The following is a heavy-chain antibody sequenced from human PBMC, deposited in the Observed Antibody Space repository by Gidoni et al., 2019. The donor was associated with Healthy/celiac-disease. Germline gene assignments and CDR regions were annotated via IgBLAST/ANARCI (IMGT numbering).Heavy chain of an antibody. CDR3: ARPHQGGYGSGGYYDY. V-gene: IGHV3-13*01. Sequence: EVQLVESGGGLVQPGGSLRLSCAASGFTFSSYDMPWVRQATGKGREWGLSIGTAGETYYPGYVKGRFTISREKAKNPLEFQMNSLRAGETAVYYCARPHQGGYGSGGYYDYWGQGTLVTVSS. CDR2: IGTAGET. J-gene: IGHJ4*02. CDR1: GFTFSSYD. D-gene: IGHD3-16*01.